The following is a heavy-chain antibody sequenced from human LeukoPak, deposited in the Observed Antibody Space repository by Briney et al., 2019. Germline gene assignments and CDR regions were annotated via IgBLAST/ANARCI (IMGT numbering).Heavy chain of an antibody. CDR1: GYLFNGYY. CDR3: ARSSGTYHALDI. CDR2: INPNSGGT. D-gene: IGHD2-21*01. V-gene: IGHV1-2*02. J-gene: IGHJ3*02. Sequence: ASVKVSCKASGYLFNGYYMHLGRQAPGQGLEWMGWINPNSGGTKYAQKFQGRVTMTRDTSISTGYMELSRLRSDDTAVYYCARSSGTYHALDIWGQGTMVTASS.